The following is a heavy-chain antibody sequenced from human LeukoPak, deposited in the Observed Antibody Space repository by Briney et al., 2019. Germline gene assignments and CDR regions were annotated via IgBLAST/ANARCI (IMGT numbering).Heavy chain of an antibody. D-gene: IGHD2-2*01. CDR3: ASGDCGGTNCPVDY. Sequence: PGRSLRLSCAASGFTFSSYGMHWVRQAPGKGLEWVAVISYDGRSKYYADSVKGRFTISRDNSKNTLYPQMNSLRAEDRALYYCASGDCGGTNCPVDYWGQGTLVTVSS. V-gene: IGHV3-30*19. CDR1: GFTFSSYG. CDR2: ISYDGRSK. J-gene: IGHJ4*02.